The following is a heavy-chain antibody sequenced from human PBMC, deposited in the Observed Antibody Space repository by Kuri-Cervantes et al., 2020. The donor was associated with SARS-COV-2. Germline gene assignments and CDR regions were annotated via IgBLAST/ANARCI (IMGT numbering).Heavy chain of an antibody. CDR2: ISYDGSNK. D-gene: IGHD3-3*01. J-gene: IGHJ3*01. CDR1: GSTFSSYA. CDR3: ARAAGEAITIFGVVIFGAFDG. V-gene: IGHV3-30-3*01. Sequence: GGSRRPSSPASGSTFSSYAMQWVRQAPGKGLEWVAVISYDGSNKYSADSVEGRFTISRDNSKNALYLQLNSRRAEDTAVYYCARAAGEAITIFGVVIFGAFDGWGQGTMVTVSS.